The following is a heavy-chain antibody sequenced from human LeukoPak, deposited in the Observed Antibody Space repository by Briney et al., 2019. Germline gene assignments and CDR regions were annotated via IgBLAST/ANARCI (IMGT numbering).Heavy chain of an antibody. J-gene: IGHJ6*03. D-gene: IGHD1-14*01. Sequence: PGGSLRLSCAASGFSFEDYGMSWVRQAPGKGLEWVSGINWSGGSTGYGDSVKGRFTISRDNAKNSLYLQMNSLRAEDTALYYCARARSDHPTLSFLHYYYYMDVWGKGTTVTVSS. CDR2: INWSGGST. V-gene: IGHV3-20*04. CDR3: ARARSDHPTLSFLHYYYYMDV. CDR1: GFSFEDYG.